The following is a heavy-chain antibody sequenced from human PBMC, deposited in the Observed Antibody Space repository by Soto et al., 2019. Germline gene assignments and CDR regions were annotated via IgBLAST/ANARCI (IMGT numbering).Heavy chain of an antibody. J-gene: IGHJ6*04. D-gene: IGHD1-20*01. Sequence: EVQLVESGGGLVQPGGSLRLSCAASGFTFSSYSMNWVRQAPGKGLEWVSYISSSSSTIYYADSVKGRFTISRDNAKNSLYLQMNSLRAEDTAVYYCARGWVYNWNPLPIRLPEGSMDVWGKGTTVTVSS. CDR3: ARGWVYNWNPLPIRLPEGSMDV. CDR1: GFTFSSYS. V-gene: IGHV3-48*01. CDR2: ISSSSSTI.